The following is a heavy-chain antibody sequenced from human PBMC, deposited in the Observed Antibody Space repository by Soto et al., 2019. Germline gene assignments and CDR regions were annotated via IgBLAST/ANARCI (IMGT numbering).Heavy chain of an antibody. CDR1: GFTFSSYA. J-gene: IGHJ4*02. CDR2: ISGSGGGT. V-gene: IGHV3-23*01. D-gene: IGHD1-1*01. Sequence: GGSLRLSCAASGFTFSSYAMSWVRQAPGKGLEWVSSISGSGGGTYYADSVKGRFTFSRDNSKNTLYLQMNSLRAEDTAVYYCAKFGMATTKRSPPYYIDYWGQGALVTVSA. CDR3: AKFGMATTKRSPPYYIDY.